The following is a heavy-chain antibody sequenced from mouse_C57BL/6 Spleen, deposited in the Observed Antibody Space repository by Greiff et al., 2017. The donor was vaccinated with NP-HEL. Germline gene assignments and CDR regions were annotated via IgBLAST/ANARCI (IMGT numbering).Heavy chain of an antibody. Sequence: VQLQQSVAELVRPGASVKLSCTASGFNIQNTYMHWVKQRPEQGLEWIGRIDPANGNTKYAPKFQGKATITADTSSNTAYLQLSSLTSEDTAIYYCASRGSDVDYWGQGTTLTVSS. J-gene: IGHJ2*01. D-gene: IGHD1-1*01. CDR3: ASRGSDVDY. V-gene: IGHV14-3*01. CDR1: GFNIQNTY. CDR2: IDPANGNT.